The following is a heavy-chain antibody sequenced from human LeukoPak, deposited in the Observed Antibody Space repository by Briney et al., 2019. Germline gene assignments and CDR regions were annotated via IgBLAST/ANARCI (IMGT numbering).Heavy chain of an antibody. V-gene: IGHV3-23*01. J-gene: IGHJ4*02. D-gene: IGHD3-22*01. Sequence: GGSLRLSCAASGFPFSNYAMGWVRQAPGKGLEWVSGINGNGDSSYYADSVEGRFTISRDNSKSALYLQLNSLRAEDTAVYYCAKRDAYDSSGFSPLFDYWGQGALVTVSS. CDR2: INGNGDSS. CDR1: GFPFSNYA. CDR3: AKRDAYDSSGFSPLFDY.